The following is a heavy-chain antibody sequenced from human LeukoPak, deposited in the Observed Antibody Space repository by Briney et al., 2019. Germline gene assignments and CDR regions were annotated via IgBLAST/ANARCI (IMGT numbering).Heavy chain of an antibody. CDR1: GGTFSSYA. CDR3: ARDRGATTNYYYGMDV. V-gene: IGHV1-69*13. CDR2: IIPIFGTA. Sequence: SVKVSCKASGGTFSSYAISWVRQAPGQGLEWMGGIIPIFGTANYAQKFQGRVTITADESASTAYMELSSLRSEDTAVYYCARDRGATTNYYYGMDVWGQGTTVTVSS. J-gene: IGHJ6*02. D-gene: IGHD1-26*01.